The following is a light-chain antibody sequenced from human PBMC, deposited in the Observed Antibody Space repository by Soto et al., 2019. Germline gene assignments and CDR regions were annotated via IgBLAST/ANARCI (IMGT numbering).Light chain of an antibody. J-gene: IGLJ3*02. CDR3: ETWDSNTRV. Sequence: QSVLTQSSSASASLGSSVKLTCTLSSGHFSYSIAWHQQHPGKAPRYLMKLEGSGSYNKGSGVPDRFSGSSSGADRYLTISNLQFEDEADYYCETWDSNTRVYGGGTKVTVL. CDR2: LEGSGSY. V-gene: IGLV4-60*02. CDR1: SGHFSYS.